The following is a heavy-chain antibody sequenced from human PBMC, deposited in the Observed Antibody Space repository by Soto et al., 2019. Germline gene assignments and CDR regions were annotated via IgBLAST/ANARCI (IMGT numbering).Heavy chain of an antibody. Sequence: GGSLRLSCAASGFTFSSYSMNWVRQAPGKGLEWVSYISGSGGSTYYAASVKGRFTISRDNSKDTLYLEMNSLRGEDTAVYFCAKQQGPGTPYYYAMDVWGQGTAVTVSS. CDR2: ISGSGGST. V-gene: IGHV3-23*01. J-gene: IGHJ6*02. CDR1: GFTFSSYS. D-gene: IGHD1-1*01. CDR3: AKQQGPGTPYYYAMDV.